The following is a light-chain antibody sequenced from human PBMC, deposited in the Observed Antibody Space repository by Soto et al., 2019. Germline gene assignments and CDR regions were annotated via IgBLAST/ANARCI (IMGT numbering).Light chain of an antibody. Sequence: EIVLTQSPGTRSLSPGERATLSCRASQSVSSSYSAWYQQKPGQAPRLLIYGASSRATGIPDRFSGSGSGTDFTLTISRLEPEDFAVYYCQQYGSSPQTFGQGTKVDIK. J-gene: IGKJ1*01. V-gene: IGKV3-20*01. CDR2: GAS. CDR1: QSVSSSY. CDR3: QQYGSSPQT.